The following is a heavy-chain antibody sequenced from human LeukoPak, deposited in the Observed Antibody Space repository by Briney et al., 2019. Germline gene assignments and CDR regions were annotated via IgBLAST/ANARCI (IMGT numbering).Heavy chain of an antibody. Sequence: SETLSLTCTVSGGSISSYYWSWIRQPPGKELEWIGYIHYSGSTNCNPSLKSRVTISVDTSKNQFSLKLSSVTAADTAVYYCARGGTGGYSYGWELDYWGQGTLVTVSS. CDR3: ARGGTGGYSYGWELDY. D-gene: IGHD5-18*01. J-gene: IGHJ4*02. V-gene: IGHV4-59*01. CDR2: IHYSGST. CDR1: GGSISSYY.